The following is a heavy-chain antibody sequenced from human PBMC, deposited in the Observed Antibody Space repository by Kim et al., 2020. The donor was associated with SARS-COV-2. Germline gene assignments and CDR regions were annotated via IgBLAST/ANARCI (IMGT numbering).Heavy chain of an antibody. Sequence: SVKVSCKASGGTFSSYAISWVRQAPGQGLEWMVGIIPIFGTANYAQKFQGRVTITADESTSTAYMELSSLRSEDTAVYYCARGGVEQQLFVGGRWGQGTLVTVSS. D-gene: IGHD6-13*01. CDR3: ARGGVEQQLFVGGR. V-gene: IGHV1-69*13. J-gene: IGHJ4*02. CDR1: GGTFSSYA. CDR2: IIPIFGTA.